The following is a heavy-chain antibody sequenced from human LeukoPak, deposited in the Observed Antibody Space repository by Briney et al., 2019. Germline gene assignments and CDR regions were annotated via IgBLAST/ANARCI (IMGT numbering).Heavy chain of an antibody. V-gene: IGHV3-74*01. CDR2: INSDGFST. CDR1: GFTFSSFW. Sequence: GGSLRLSCAASGFTFSSFWIHWVRQVPGKGLVWVSRINSDGFSTSYADSVKGRFTISRDNAKNTLYLQMNSLRAEDTAVYYCARGSSGGYFDYWGQGTLVTVSS. D-gene: IGHD1-26*01. CDR3: ARGSSGGYFDY. J-gene: IGHJ4*02.